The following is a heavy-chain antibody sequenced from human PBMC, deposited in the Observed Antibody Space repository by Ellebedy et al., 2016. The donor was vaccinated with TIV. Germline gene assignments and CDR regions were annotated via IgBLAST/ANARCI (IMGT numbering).Heavy chain of an antibody. CDR1: GFTFTSSA. CDR3: ARARGVIAENFDF. Sequence: AASVKVSCKASGFTFTSSAMQWVRQARGQRLEWIGWIVVGSGNTNYAQKFQERVTMTRDTSTSTVYMELSSLRSEDTAVFYCARARGVIAENFDFWGQGTLVTVSS. D-gene: IGHD3-10*01. CDR2: IVVGSGNT. J-gene: IGHJ4*02. V-gene: IGHV1-58*02.